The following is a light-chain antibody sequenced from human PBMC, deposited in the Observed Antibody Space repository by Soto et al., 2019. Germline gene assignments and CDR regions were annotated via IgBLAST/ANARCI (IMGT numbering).Light chain of an antibody. V-gene: IGKV1-5*03. J-gene: IGKJ2*01. CDR1: QSISSW. Sequence: DIQMTQSPSTLSASVGDRVTITCRASQSISSWLAWYQQKPGKAPKFLIYKASTLQIGVPSRFSDSGYGTKLTLTISALHPDNFATDYGHQYYSYTYAFGQGTEVVIK. CDR2: KAS. CDR3: HQYYSYTYA.